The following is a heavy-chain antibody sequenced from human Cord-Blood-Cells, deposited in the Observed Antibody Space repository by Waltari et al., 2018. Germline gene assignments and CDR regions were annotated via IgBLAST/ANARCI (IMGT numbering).Heavy chain of an antibody. Sequence: EVQLVESGGVVVQPGGHLSISCAASGFTFDDHTMHWVRQAPGKGLEWVSLSSWEGGSTYYADSVKGRFTISRDNSKNSLYLQMNSLRTEDTALYYCARVAFDIWGQGTMVTVSS. J-gene: IGHJ3*02. CDR3: ARVAFDI. V-gene: IGHV3-43*01. CDR1: GFTFDDHT. CDR2: SSWEGGST.